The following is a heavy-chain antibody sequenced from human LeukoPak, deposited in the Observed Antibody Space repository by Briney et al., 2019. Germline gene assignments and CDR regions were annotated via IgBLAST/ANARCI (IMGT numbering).Heavy chain of an antibody. Sequence: TGGSLRLSCAASGFTFRSDSMNWVRQAPGKGLEWVSSISISSNYIYYADSVKGRFNIFRDNAKSSLYLQMNSLRAEDTAVYYCARDYYSGGSCYGAMDVWGQGTTVTVSS. CDR3: ARDYYSGGSCYGAMDV. D-gene: IGHD2-15*01. CDR2: ISISSNYI. V-gene: IGHV3-21*01. J-gene: IGHJ6*02. CDR1: GFTFRSDS.